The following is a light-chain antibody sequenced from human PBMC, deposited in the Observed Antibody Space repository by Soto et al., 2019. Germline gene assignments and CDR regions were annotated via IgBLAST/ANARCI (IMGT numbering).Light chain of an antibody. J-gene: IGKJ5*01. V-gene: IGKV3-15*01. CDR2: GAS. Sequence: EIVMTHSPATLSVSPGERATLSCRASQSVSNNLAWYQQKPGQAPRLLIYGASTRATAIPARFSGSGSGTELTLTISSLQSEAFAVYFCQQYNKWSAISFXQGTRLEIK. CDR3: QQYNKWSAIS. CDR1: QSVSNN.